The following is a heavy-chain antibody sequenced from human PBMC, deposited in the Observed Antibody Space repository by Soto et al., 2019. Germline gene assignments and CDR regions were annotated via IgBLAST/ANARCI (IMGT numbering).Heavy chain of an antibody. CDR3: ARGERYGHYGGWFDP. J-gene: IGHJ5*02. V-gene: IGHV3-13*01. Sequence: EVQLVESGGGLVQPGGSLRLSCAASGFTFSSYDMHWVRQATGKGLEWVSAIGTAGDTYYPGSVKGRFTISRENAKNSLYLQMNSLRAGDTAVYYCARGERYGHYGGWFDPWGQGTLVTVSS. CDR1: GFTFSSYD. D-gene: IGHD4-17*01. CDR2: IGTAGDT.